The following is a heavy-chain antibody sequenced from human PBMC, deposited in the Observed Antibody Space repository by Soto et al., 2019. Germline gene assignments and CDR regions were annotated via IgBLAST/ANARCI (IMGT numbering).Heavy chain of an antibody. V-gene: IGHV1-3*01. CDR2: INAGNGNT. J-gene: IGHJ4*02. CDR3: ARDGVGSSAFDY. D-gene: IGHD6-13*01. CDR1: GYTFTSYA. Sequence: ASVKVSCKASGYTFTSYAMHWVRQAPGQRLEWMGWINAGNGNTKYSQKFQGRVTITRDTSASTAYMELSSLRSEDTAVYYCARDGVGSSAFDYWGQGTLVTVSS.